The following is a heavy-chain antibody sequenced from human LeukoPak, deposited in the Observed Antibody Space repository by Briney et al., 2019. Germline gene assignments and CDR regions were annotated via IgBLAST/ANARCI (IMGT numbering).Heavy chain of an antibody. CDR1: GLTVSSNY. J-gene: IGHJ4*02. Sequence: GGSLRLSCAASGLTVSSNYMSWVRQAPGKGLEWVSVIYSGGSTYYADSVKGRFTISRDNSKNTLYLQMNSLRVEDTAVYYCAGDTGRTYFDYWGQGTLVTVSS. CDR2: IYSGGST. CDR3: AGDTGRTYFDY. V-gene: IGHV3-53*01. D-gene: IGHD1-14*01.